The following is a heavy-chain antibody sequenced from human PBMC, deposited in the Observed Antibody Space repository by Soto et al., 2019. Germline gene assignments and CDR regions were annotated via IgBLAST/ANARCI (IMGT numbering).Heavy chain of an antibody. D-gene: IGHD1-26*01. Sequence: LRLSCAASGFTFSSYEMNWVRQAPGKGLEWVSYISSSGSTIYYADSVKGRFTISRDNAKNSLYLQMNSLRAEDTAVYYCARDMVGATLDYWGQGTLVTVSS. V-gene: IGHV3-48*03. J-gene: IGHJ4*02. CDR2: ISSSGSTI. CDR3: ARDMVGATLDY. CDR1: GFTFSSYE.